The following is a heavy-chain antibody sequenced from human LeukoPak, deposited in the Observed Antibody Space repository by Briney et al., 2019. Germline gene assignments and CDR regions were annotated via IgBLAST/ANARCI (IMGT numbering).Heavy chain of an antibody. Sequence: QSGGSLRLSCTASGFNFSHYWMTWVRQAPGKGLQWVANMNQDGRQRYYVGSVEGRFIISRDHAKNSVYLHMKSLRGEDTGLYFCARGGAPDSWGQGTLVTVSS. CDR3: ARGGAPDS. CDR1: GFNFSHYW. CDR2: MNQDGRQR. J-gene: IGHJ4*02. V-gene: IGHV3-7*01. D-gene: IGHD1-26*01.